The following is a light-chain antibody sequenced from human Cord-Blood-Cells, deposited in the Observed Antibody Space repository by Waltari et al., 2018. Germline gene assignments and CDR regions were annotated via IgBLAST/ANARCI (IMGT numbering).Light chain of an antibody. Sequence: IQLTQSPSFLSASVGDRVTITCRASQGISSYLAWYQQNPGTAPKLLIYAASTLQSGVPSRFSGSGSGTEFTLTISSRQPEDFATYYCQQLNSYPSLTFGQGTRLESK. CDR2: AAS. J-gene: IGKJ5*01. CDR3: QQLNSYPSLT. V-gene: IGKV1-9*01. CDR1: QGISSY.